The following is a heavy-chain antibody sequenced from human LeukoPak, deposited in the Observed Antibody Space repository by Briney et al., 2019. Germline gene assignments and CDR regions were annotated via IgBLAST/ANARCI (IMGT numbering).Heavy chain of an antibody. CDR3: ARRTDGKPYFDC. J-gene: IGHJ4*01. D-gene: IGHD1/OR15-1a*01. CDR1: GFTFSSYSM. V-gene: IGHV4-4*01. CDR2: LYHTGTT. Sequence: GSLRLSCAASGFTFSSYSMNWVRQPPGKGLEWIGELYHTGTTNYNPSLESRVTISLDKSKNQFYLKLTSVTAADTAMYFCARRTDGKPYFDCWGHGTLVTVSS.